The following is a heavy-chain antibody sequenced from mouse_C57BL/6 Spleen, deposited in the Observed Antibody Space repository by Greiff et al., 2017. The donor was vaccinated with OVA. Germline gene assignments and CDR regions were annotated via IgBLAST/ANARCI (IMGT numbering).Heavy chain of an antibody. Sequence: VQLQQSGAELVKPGASVKISCKASGYAFSSYWMNWVKQRPGKGLEWIGQIYPGDGDTNYNGKFKGKATLTADKSSSTAYMQLSSLTSEDSAVYFCARLRNYEVYFDYWGQGTTLTVSS. J-gene: IGHJ2*01. CDR2: IYPGDGDT. CDR3: ARLRNYEVYFDY. D-gene: IGHD1-1*01. V-gene: IGHV1-80*01. CDR1: GYAFSSYW.